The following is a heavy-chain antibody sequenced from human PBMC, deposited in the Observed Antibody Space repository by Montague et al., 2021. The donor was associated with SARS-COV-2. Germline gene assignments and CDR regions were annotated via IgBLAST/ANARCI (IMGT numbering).Heavy chain of an antibody. J-gene: IGHJ4*02. CDR3: ARRGSSVWGVTVSAELDY. V-gene: IGHV4-34*01. D-gene: IGHD3-10*01. CDR2: INQRGRT. Sequence: SETLSLTCAVYGGSFSGYYWSWIRQPPEKGLEWIGEINQRGRTNNNPSLKSRVIISVDTSTNQFSLKLSSVTAADTAVYYCARRGSSVWGVTVSAELDYWGQGSLVIVSS. CDR1: GGSFSGYY.